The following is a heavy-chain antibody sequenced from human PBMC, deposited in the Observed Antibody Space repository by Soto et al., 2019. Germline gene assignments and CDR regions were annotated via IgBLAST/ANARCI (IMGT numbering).Heavy chain of an antibody. CDR1: GFTFTNYG. CDR3: ARDVRASGEMFDY. CDR2: VSGDASNT. Sequence: EVQLFDSGGGFVQPGGSLRLSRAACGFTFTNYGLSWVRQAPGKGLDWVATVSGDASNTHYADSVKGRFTISRDNSKSILFLQMKSLRVEDTAIYYCARDVRASGEMFDYWGQGTQVTVSS. D-gene: IGHD4-17*01. J-gene: IGHJ4*02. V-gene: IGHV3-23*01.